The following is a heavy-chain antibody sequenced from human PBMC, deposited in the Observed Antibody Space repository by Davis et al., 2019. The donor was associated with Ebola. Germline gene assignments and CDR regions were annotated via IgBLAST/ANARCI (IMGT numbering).Heavy chain of an antibody. V-gene: IGHV3-30-3*01. CDR3: ARSPTYDWYFDL. D-gene: IGHD1-1*01. CDR2: ISYDGSNK. J-gene: IGHJ2*01. Sequence: PGGSLRLSCAVSGFTFSSYWMSWVRQAPGRGLEWVAVISYDGSNKYYADSVKGRFTISRDNSKNTLYLQMNSLRAEDTAVYYCARSPTYDWYFDLWGRGTLVTVSS. CDR1: GFTFSSYW.